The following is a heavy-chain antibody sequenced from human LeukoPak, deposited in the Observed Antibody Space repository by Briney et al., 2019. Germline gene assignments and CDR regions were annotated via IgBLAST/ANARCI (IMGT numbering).Heavy chain of an antibody. V-gene: IGHV4-34*01. D-gene: IGHD2-2*01. CDR1: GGSFSGYY. Sequence: SETLSLTCAVYGGSFSGYYWSWIRQPPGKGLEWIGEINHSGSTNYNPSLKSRVTISVDTSKNQFSLKLSSVTAADTAVYYCARGPRTSLRNWFDPWGQGTLVTVSS. CDR3: ARGPRTSLRNWFDP. CDR2: INHSGST. J-gene: IGHJ5*02.